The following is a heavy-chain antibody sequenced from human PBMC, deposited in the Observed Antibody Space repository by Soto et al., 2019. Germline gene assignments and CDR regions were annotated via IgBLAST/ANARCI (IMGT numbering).Heavy chain of an antibody. J-gene: IGHJ6*02. D-gene: IGHD3-22*01. Sequence: SVKVSCKASGGTFSSYAISWVRQAPGQGLEWMGGIIPIFGTANYAQKFQGRVTITADESTSTAYMELSSLRSEDTAVYYCARAIHYDSSGYIRPVYHYDVLDFRGQRTTVTGSS. CDR3: ARAIHYDSSGYIRPVYHYDVLDF. CDR2: IIPIFGTA. V-gene: IGHV1-69*13. CDR1: GGTFSSYA.